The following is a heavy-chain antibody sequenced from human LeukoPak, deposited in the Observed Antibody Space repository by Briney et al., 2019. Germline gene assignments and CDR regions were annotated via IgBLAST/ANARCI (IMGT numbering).Heavy chain of an antibody. CDR2: IYTSGST. Sequence: SETLSLTCTVSGGSISGYYWSWIRQPAGKGLEWIGRIYTSGSTNYNPSLKSRVTMSVDTSKNQFSLKLSSVTAADTAVYYCAREQLRYFDWLEGYYGMDVWGQGTTVTVSS. V-gene: IGHV4-4*07. J-gene: IGHJ6*02. D-gene: IGHD3-9*01. CDR1: GGSISGYY. CDR3: AREQLRYFDWLEGYYGMDV.